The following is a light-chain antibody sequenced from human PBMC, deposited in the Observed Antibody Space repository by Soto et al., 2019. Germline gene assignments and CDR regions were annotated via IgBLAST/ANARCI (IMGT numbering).Light chain of an antibody. CDR1: RRVSNNY. CDR3: QQYNSYPRT. J-gene: IGKJ1*01. V-gene: IGKV3-20*01. CDR2: GAS. Sequence: EIVLTQSPGILSLSSGERATLSCRAGRRVSNNYLAWYQQKPGQAPKRLIYGASSRATGVPARFSGSGSGTDFSLTISSLQPEDFAVYYCQQYNSYPRTFGQGTKVDIK.